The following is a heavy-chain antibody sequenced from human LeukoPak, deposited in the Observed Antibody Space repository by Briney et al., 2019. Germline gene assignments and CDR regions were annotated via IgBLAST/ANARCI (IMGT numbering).Heavy chain of an antibody. CDR1: GFTFSIYW. V-gene: IGHV3-7*01. CDR2: IKQDGSER. D-gene: IGHD6-13*01. Sequence: GGSLRLSCAASGFTFSIYWMSWVRQAPGRGLEWVANIKQDGSERYYVDFVKGRFTVSRDNAKNSLYLQMNSLRAEGTAVYSCARDGVSGYTTSWYDYWGQGTLVTVSS. CDR3: ARDGVSGYTTSWYDY. J-gene: IGHJ4*02.